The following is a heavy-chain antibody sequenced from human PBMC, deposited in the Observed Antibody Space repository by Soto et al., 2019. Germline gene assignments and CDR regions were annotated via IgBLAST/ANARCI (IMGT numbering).Heavy chain of an antibody. CDR1: GGTFSSYA. Sequence: QVQLVQSGAEVKQPGSSVKVSCKASGGTFSSYAISWVRQAPGQGLEWMGGIIPIFGTANYAQKFQCRVTITADESTSTAYTELSSLRSEDTAVYYCASKGYCSGGSCRYYYYGMDVWGQGTTVTVSS. J-gene: IGHJ6*02. CDR3: ASKGYCSGGSCRYYYYGMDV. D-gene: IGHD2-15*01. CDR2: IIPIFGTA. V-gene: IGHV1-69*01.